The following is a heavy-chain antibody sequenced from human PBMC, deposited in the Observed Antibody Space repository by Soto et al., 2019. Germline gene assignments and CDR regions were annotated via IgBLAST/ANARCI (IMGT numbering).Heavy chain of an antibody. CDR2: IYYTGST. V-gene: IGHV4-59*08. CDR1: GGSISSYY. CDR3: ARLTRGYYANFDY. D-gene: IGHD3-3*01. Sequence: QVQLQESGPGLVKPSETLSLTCTVSGGSISSYYWSWVRQPPGKGLEWIGYIYYTGSTNYNPSLKRRVTISLDTSKNQFSLKLSSVTAADTAVYYCARLTRGYYANFDYWGQGTLVTVSS. J-gene: IGHJ4*02.